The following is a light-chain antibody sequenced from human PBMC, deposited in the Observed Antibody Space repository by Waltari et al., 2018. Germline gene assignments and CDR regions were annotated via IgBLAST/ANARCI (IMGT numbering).Light chain of an antibody. CDR2: GAS. J-gene: IGKJ1*01. CDR3: HQYHTYLWT. CDR1: QSISKF. V-gene: IGKV1-5*01. Sequence: DIQMTQSPSTLSAFVGDRVTITCRAGQSISKFLAWYQLKPGKAPKLLIYGASTLDGGVPSRFSGSGSGAEFTLTISSLQPDDVATYHCHQYHTYLWTFGQGTKVEIK.